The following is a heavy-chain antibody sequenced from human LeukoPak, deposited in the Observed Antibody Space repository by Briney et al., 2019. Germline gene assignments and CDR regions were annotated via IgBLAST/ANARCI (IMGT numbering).Heavy chain of an antibody. CDR3: ARAIVVVPAASNWFDP. CDR2: IYYSGST. D-gene: IGHD2-2*01. V-gene: IGHV4-59*01. CDR1: GGSISSYY. J-gene: IGHJ5*02. Sequence: PSETLSLTCTVSGGSISSYYWSWIRQPPGKGLEWIGYIYYSGSTNYNPSLKSRVTISVDTSKNQFSLKLRSVTAADTAVYYCARAIVVVPAASNWFDPWGQGTLVTVSS.